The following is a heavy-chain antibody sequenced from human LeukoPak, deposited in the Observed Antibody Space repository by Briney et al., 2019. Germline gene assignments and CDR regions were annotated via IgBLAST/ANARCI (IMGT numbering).Heavy chain of an antibody. CDR3: VKSYYDILTGYSPLGGYFDY. CDR2: ISGNGDRT. Sequence: GGSLRLSCAASGFTFSSYAMSWVRQAPGEGLEWVSAISGNGDRTYYADSVKGRFTISRDNSKNTLYLQMSSLRAEDTAVYYCVKSYYDILTGYSPLGGYFDYWGQGTLVTVSS. CDR1: GFTFSSYA. V-gene: IGHV3-23*01. D-gene: IGHD3-9*01. J-gene: IGHJ4*02.